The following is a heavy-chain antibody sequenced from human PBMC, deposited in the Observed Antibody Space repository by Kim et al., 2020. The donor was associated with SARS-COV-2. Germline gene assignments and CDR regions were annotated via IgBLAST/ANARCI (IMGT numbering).Heavy chain of an antibody. CDR2: ISAYNGNT. CDR1: GYTFTSYG. V-gene: IGHV1-18*01. D-gene: IGHD3-22*01. CDR3: ARSGGRPNIYDSSVYYLYYFDY. J-gene: IGHJ4*02. Sequence: ASVKVSCKASGYTFTSYGISWVRQAPGQGLEWMGWISAYNGNTNYAQKLQGRVTMTTDTSTSTAYMELRSLRSDDTAVYYCARSGGRPNIYDSSVYYLYYFDYWGQGTLVTVSS.